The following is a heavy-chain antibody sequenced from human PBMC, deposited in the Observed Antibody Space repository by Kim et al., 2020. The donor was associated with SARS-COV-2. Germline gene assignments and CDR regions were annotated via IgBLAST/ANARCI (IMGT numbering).Heavy chain of an antibody. CDR3: ARIEGEAGWYYYGSGSPYYYYGMDV. V-gene: IGHV4-39*01. CDR2: IYYSGST. D-gene: IGHD3-10*01. J-gene: IGHJ6*02. Sequence: SETLSLTCTVSGGSISSSSYYWGWIRQPPGKGLEWIGSIYYSGSTYYNPSLKSRVTISVDTSKNQFSLKLSSVTAADTAVYYCARIEGEAGWYYYGSGSPYYYYGMDVWGQGTTVTVSS. CDR1: GGSISSSSYY.